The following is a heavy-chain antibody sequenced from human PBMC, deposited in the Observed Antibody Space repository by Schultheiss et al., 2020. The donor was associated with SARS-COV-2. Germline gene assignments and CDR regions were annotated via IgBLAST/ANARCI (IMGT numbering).Heavy chain of an antibody. CDR2: ISYDGSNK. CDR1: GFTFSSYG. Sequence: GGSLRLSCAASGFTFSSYGMHWVRQAPGKGLEWVAVISYDGSNKYYADSVKGRFTISRDNSKNTLYLQMNSLRAEDTAVYYCARNNEDLDYWGQGTLVTVSS. V-gene: IGHV3-30*03. CDR3: ARNNEDLDY. J-gene: IGHJ4*02. D-gene: IGHD1/OR15-1a*01.